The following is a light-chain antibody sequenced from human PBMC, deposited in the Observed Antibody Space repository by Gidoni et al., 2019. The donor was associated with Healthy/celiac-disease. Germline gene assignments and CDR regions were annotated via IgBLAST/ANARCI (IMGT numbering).Light chain of an antibody. CDR2: LGS. Sequence: DIVLTQSPLSLPVTPGEPAAIACRSSQSLLHSNGYNYLDWYLQKPWQSPQLLIYLGSNRASGVPDRFSGSGSGTDFTLKISRVEAEDVGVYYCMQALQTPMYTFXHXTKLEIK. CDR3: MQALQTPMYT. V-gene: IGKV2-28*01. J-gene: IGKJ2*01. CDR1: QSLLHSNGYNY.